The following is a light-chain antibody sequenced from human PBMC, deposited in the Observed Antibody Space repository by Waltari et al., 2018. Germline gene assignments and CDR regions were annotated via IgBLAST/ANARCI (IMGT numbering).Light chain of an antibody. CDR3: CSHTNIGTWV. J-gene: IGLJ3*02. Sequence: QSALPQPASVSGSLGQSITISCLGPNNDIGNYNYVSWYQQFPGEAPRLIIYEVPNRPSRISSRFSGSKSGMTASLTISGLQADDEATYYCCSHTNIGTWVFGGGTTLTVL. V-gene: IGLV2-14*01. CDR2: EVP. CDR1: NNDIGNYNY.